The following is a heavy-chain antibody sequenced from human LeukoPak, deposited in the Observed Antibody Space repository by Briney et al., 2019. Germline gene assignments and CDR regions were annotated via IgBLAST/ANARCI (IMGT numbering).Heavy chain of an antibody. J-gene: IGHJ4*02. V-gene: IGHV4-4*02. CDR3: SRESGAFSPFGY. D-gene: IGHD1-26*01. CDR2: ISRSGVT. CDR1: GGSISSTNW. Sequence: KPSETLSLTCGVSGGSISSTNWWSWVPQPPWQGLEWNGEISRSGVTNYNPSLKSRVTMSLDRSKNHLSLTLTSVTAADTAVYYCSRESGAFSPFGYWGQGTLVTVSS.